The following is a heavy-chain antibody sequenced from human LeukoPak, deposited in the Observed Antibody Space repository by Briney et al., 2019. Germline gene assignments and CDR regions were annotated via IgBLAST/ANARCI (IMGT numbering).Heavy chain of an antibody. Sequence: SETLSLTCTVSGRSISIYYWSWIRQSAGKGLEWIGRIYISGSTNYNPSLKSRVTMPVDTSKNQFSLKLTSVTAADTAVYYCAREVVDATPSRDYYYYMDVWGKGTTVTVSS. CDR1: GRSISIYY. CDR3: AREVVDATPSRDYYYYMDV. CDR2: IYISGST. J-gene: IGHJ6*03. V-gene: IGHV4-4*07. D-gene: IGHD2-15*01.